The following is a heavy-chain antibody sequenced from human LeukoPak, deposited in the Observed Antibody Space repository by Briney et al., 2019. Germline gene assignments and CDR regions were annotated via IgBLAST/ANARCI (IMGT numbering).Heavy chain of an antibody. V-gene: IGHV4-30-2*01. CDR1: GGSISSGGYS. D-gene: IGHD6-13*01. CDR3: ARGRAAAGYYGMDV. CDR2: IYHSGST. Sequence: SQTLSLTCAVSGGSISSGGYSGSWIRKPPGKGLEGIGYIYHSGSTYYNPSLKSRVTISVDRSKNQFSLKLSSVTAADTAVYYCARGRAAAGYYGMDVWGKGTTVTVSS. J-gene: IGHJ6*04.